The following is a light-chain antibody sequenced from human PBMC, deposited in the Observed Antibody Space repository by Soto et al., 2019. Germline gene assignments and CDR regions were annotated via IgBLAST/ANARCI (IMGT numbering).Light chain of an antibody. CDR3: QKCGVAPFT. CDR2: AAS. J-gene: IGKJ4*01. Sequence: DIQMTQSPSSLSASVGDRVTITCRASQGIRNYLAWYQQKPGTVPKLLIYAASTLQSGVPSRFSGSGSGTDFTLTISSLQPEDVATYYCQKCGVAPFTFGGGTKVEIK. V-gene: IGKV1-27*01. CDR1: QGIRNY.